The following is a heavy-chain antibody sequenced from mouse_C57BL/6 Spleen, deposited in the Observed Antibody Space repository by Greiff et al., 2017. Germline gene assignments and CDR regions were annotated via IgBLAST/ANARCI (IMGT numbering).Heavy chain of an antibody. Sequence: VQLQQSGPELVKPGASVKISCKASGYTFTDYYMNWVKQSPGKSLEWIGYINPNNGGTSYNQKFKGKATLTVNKSSSTAYMELRSLTSEDSAVYYCARDSSSVSMDYWGQGTTVTGSS. J-gene: IGHJ4*01. D-gene: IGHD1-1*01. CDR2: INPNNGGT. CDR3: ARDSSSVSMDY. V-gene: IGHV1-26*01. CDR1: GYTFTDYY.